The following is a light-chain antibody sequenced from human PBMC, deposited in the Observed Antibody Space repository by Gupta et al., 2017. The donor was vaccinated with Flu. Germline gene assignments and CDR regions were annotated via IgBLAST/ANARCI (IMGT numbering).Light chain of an antibody. Sequence: QSVLTQSPSASGTPGQRVTISCSGTNSNIGGNAVSWFQQFAGLAPKVLIHRDDQRPSGAPDRFSGSKSGNAASLVISGLQPEDAADYICAAWDDSLRAPLFGGGTKLTVL. V-gene: IGLV1-44*01. CDR2: RDD. J-gene: IGLJ3*02. CDR1: NSNIGGNA. CDR3: AAWDDSLRAPL.